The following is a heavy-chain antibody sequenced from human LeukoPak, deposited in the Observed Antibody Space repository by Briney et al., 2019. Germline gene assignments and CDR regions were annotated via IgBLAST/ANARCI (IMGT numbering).Heavy chain of an antibody. J-gene: IGHJ4*02. CDR2: ISSSSSYI. D-gene: IGHD5-18*01. V-gene: IGHV3-21*01. CDR1: GFTFSSYS. Sequence: GGSLRLSCAASGFTFSSYSMNWVRQAPGKGLEWVSSISSSSSYIYYADSVKGRFTISRDNAKNSLYLQMNSLRAEDTAVYYCARSPAMVVRESDYWGQGTLVTVSS. CDR3: ARSPAMVVRESDY.